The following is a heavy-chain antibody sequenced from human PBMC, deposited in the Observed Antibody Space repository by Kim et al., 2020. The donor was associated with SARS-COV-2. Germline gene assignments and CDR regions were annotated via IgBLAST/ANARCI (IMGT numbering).Heavy chain of an antibody. J-gene: IGHJ4*02. CDR1: GGSISSGGYY. D-gene: IGHD5-18*01. V-gene: IGHV4-31*03. CDR3: AAAPVDTAMVTGCYFDY. Sequence: SETLSLTCTVSGGSISSGGYYWSWIRQHPGKGLEWIGYIYYSGSTYYNPSLKSRVTISVDTSKNQFSLKLSSVTAADTAVYYCAAAPVDTAMVTGCYFDYWGQGTLVTVSS. CDR2: IYYSGST.